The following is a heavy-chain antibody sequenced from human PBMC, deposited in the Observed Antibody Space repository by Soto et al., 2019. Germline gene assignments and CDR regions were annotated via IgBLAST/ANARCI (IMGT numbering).Heavy chain of an antibody. Sequence: SETLSLTCAVYGGSFSGYYWSWNRQPPGKGLEWIGEINHSGSTNYNPSLKSRVTISVDTSKNQFSLKLSSVTAADTAVYYCARVSSSWSNYGMDVWGQGTTVTVSS. V-gene: IGHV4-34*01. CDR2: INHSGST. D-gene: IGHD6-13*01. J-gene: IGHJ6*02. CDR1: GGSFSGYY. CDR3: ARVSSSWSNYGMDV.